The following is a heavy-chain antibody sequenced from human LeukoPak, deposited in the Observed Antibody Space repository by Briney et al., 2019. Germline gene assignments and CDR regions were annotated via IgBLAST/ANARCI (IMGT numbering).Heavy chain of an antibody. Sequence: ASVKVSCKASGYTYTGYYMHWVRQAPGQGLEWMGWINHNSGGTNYAQKFQGRVTMTRDTSISTAYMELSRLRSDDTAVYYCARTRGYGDFFFDYWGQGTLVTVSS. CDR2: INHNSGGT. J-gene: IGHJ4*02. D-gene: IGHD4-17*01. CDR3: ARTRGYGDFFFDY. CDR1: GYTYTGYY. V-gene: IGHV1-2*02.